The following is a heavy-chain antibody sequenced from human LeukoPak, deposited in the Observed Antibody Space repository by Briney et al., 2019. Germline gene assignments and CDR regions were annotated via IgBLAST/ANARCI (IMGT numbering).Heavy chain of an antibody. CDR1: GGSISSSSYY. V-gene: IGHV4-39*07. J-gene: IGHJ6*03. CDR3: ARGETSYYYYFMDV. Sequence: SETLSLTCTVSGGSISSSSYYWGWIRQPPGKGLEWIGYIYYSGSTNYNPSLKSRVTISVDTSKNQFSLNLSSVTAADTAVYYCARGETSYYYYFMDVWGKGTTVTVSS. CDR2: IYYSGST.